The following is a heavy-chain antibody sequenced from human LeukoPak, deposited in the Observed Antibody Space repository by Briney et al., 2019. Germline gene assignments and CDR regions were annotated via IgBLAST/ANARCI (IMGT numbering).Heavy chain of an antibody. D-gene: IGHD2-2*01. Sequence: SETLSLTCTVSGGSISTYYWSWIRQPPGKGLEWIGYVYYNGNTNYNPSLKSRVTISVDTSKNQFSLKLSSVTAADTAVYYCARDWAQHCSSTSCYGPFDYWGQGTLVTVSS. CDR1: GGSISTYY. V-gene: IGHV4-59*12. CDR2: VYYNGNT. CDR3: ARDWAQHCSSTSCYGPFDY. J-gene: IGHJ4*02.